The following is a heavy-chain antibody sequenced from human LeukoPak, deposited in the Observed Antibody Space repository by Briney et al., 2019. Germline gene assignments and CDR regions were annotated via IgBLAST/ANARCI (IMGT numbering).Heavy chain of an antibody. CDR1: GFTFSSYW. CDR2: INSDGSST. CDR3: ASSYYDILTGYWGANAFDI. D-gene: IGHD3-9*01. V-gene: IGHV3-74*01. Sequence: GGSLRLSCAASGFTFSSYWMHWVRQAPGKGLVWVSRINSDGSSTSYADSVKGRFTISRDNSKNTLYLQMNSLRAEDTAVYYCASSYYDILTGYWGANAFDIWGQGTMVTVSS. J-gene: IGHJ3*02.